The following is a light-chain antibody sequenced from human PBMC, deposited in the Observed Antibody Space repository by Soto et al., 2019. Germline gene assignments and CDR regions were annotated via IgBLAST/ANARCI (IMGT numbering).Light chain of an antibody. V-gene: IGLV2-14*01. J-gene: IGLJ1*01. CDR1: SSDVGLYDY. Sequence: QSVLTQPASVSGSPGQSITISCTGTSSDVGLYDYVSWYQQHPGKAPQLMICAVSNRPSGVPNRFSASKSGNTASLFISGLQAEDEADYYCSSYTSDSSYVFGSGTKVTGL. CDR3: SSYTSDSSYV. CDR2: AVS.